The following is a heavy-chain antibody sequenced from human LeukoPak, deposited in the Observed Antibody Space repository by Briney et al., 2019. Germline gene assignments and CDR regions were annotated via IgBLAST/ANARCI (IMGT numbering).Heavy chain of an antibody. CDR3: ARARRDGDDFWSGYSPYFDY. D-gene: IGHD3-3*01. CDR1: GGSISSSSYY. J-gene: IGHJ4*02. CDR2: IYYSGST. Sequence: SETLSLTCTVSGGSISSSSYYWSWIRQPPGKGLEWIGYIYYSGSTNYNPSLKSRVTISVDTSKNQFSLKLSSVTAADTAVYYCARARRDGDDFWSGYSPYFDYWGQGTLVTVSS. V-gene: IGHV4-61*01.